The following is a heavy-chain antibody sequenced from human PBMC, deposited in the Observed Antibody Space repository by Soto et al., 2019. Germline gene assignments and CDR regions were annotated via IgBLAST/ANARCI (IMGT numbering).Heavy chain of an antibody. D-gene: IGHD3-22*01. J-gene: IGHJ5*02. CDR1: GYTFTSYG. V-gene: IGHV1-2*04. CDR2: INPNSGGT. CDR3: AREYSSGYFDP. Sequence: ASVKVSCKASGYTFTSYGISWVRQAPGQGLEWMGWINPNSGGTNYAQKFQGWVTMTRDTSISTAYMELSRLRSDDTAVYYCAREYSSGYFDPWGQGTLVTVSS.